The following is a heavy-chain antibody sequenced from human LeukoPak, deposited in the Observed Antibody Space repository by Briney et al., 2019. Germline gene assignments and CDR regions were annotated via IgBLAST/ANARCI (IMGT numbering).Heavy chain of an antibody. CDR1: GFTFSDYY. D-gene: IGHD2-15*01. V-gene: IGHV3-11*01. CDR3: AKSRIVDRRGYFDY. CDR2: ISSSGSTI. J-gene: IGHJ4*02. Sequence: GGSLRLSCAASGFTFSDYYMSWIRQAPGKGLEWVSYISSSGSTIYYADSVKGRFTISRDNAKNSLYLQMNSLRAEDTAVYYCAKSRIVDRRGYFDYWGQGTLVTVSS.